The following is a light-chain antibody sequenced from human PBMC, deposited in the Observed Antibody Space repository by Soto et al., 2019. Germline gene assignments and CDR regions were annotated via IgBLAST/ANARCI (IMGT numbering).Light chain of an antibody. CDR1: SSDVGGYNY. CDR3: SSYTSASTRV. CDR2: EVS. V-gene: IGLV2-14*01. Sequence: QSVLTQPASVSGSAGQSITISCTGTSSDVGGYNYVSWYQQHPGKAPKLMIYEVSNRPSGVSNRFSGSKSGNTASLTISGLQAEDEADYYCSSYTSASTRVFGTGTKLTVL. J-gene: IGLJ1*01.